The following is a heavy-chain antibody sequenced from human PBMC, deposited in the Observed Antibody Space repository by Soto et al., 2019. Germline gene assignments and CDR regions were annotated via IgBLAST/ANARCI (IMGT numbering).Heavy chain of an antibody. J-gene: IGHJ5*02. Sequence: QVQLVESGGGVVQPGRSLRLSCAASGFTFSSYGMHWVRQAPGKGLEWVAVIWYDGSNKYYADSVKGRFTISRDNSKNTLYLQMNSLRAEDTAVYYCARGLNYYGSGSHLGWFDPWGQGTLVTVSS. CDR2: IWYDGSNK. CDR1: GFTFSSYG. D-gene: IGHD3-10*01. CDR3: ARGLNYYGSGSHLGWFDP. V-gene: IGHV3-33*01.